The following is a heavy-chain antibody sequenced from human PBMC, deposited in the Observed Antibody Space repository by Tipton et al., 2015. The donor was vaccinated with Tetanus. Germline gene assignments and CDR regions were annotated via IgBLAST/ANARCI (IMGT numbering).Heavy chain of an antibody. D-gene: IGHD5-12*01. CDR3: AGVGVATIEACDI. CDR2: ISAYNGNT. CDR1: GYTFTSYG. J-gene: IGHJ3*02. V-gene: IGHV1-18*01. Sequence: QLVQSGAEVKKPGASVKVSCKASGYTFTSYGISWVRQAPGQGLEWMGWISAYNGNTKYAQKLPGRVTMTTDTSTSTAYMALGSLRSDDAAVYYCAGVGVATIEACDIWGQGTMFPVSS.